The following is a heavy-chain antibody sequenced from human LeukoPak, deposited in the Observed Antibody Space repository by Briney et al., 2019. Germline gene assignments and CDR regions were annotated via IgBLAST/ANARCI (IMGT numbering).Heavy chain of an antibody. CDR1: RFNFKSYW. V-gene: IGHV3-74*01. J-gene: IGHJ4*02. Sequence: GGSLRLSCAASRFNFKSYWMHWVRQAPGKGLEWVSRINIDGSNRDYAGSVRGRFSISRDNAKDRLYLQMNSLRNEDTATYYCTRISVAGAQTFDYWGQGILVTVSS. CDR2: INIDGSNR. D-gene: IGHD1-26*01. CDR3: TRISVAGAQTFDY.